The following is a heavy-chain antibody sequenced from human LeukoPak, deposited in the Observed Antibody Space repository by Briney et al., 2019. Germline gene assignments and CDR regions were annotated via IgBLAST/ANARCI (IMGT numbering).Heavy chain of an antibody. CDR1: GGSISSYY. Sequence: SETLSLTCTVSGGSISSYYWSWIRQPAGKGLEWIGRIYTSGSTNYNPSLKSRVTMSVDTSKNQFSLKLSSVTAADTAVYYCARELTYYDILTGPRGYYYMDVWGKGTTVTISS. CDR3: ARELTYYDILTGPRGYYYMDV. CDR2: IYTSGST. V-gene: IGHV4-4*07. J-gene: IGHJ6*03. D-gene: IGHD3-9*01.